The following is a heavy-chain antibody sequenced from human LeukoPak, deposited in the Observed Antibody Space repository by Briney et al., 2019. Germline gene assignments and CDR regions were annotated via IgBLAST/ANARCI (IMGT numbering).Heavy chain of an antibody. CDR3: ARVRGEAFEVTIFGVPYGPSFDY. V-gene: IGHV4-31*03. Sequence: SQTLSLTCTVSGGSISSGGYYWSWIRQHPGKGLEWIGYIYYSGSTYYNPSLKSRVTIPVDTSKNQFSLKLSSVTAADTAVYYCARVRGEAFEVTIFGVPYGPSFDYWGQGTLVTVSS. D-gene: IGHD3-3*01. CDR1: GGSISSGGYY. J-gene: IGHJ4*02. CDR2: IYYSGST.